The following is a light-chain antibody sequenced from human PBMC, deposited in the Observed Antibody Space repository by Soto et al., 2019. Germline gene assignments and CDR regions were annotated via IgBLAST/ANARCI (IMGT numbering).Light chain of an antibody. Sequence: QSVLTQPASVSGSPGQPITISCTGTSSDIGGYNYVSWYQQHPGKAPKLIIYDVSERPSGVSNRFSGSKSGNTASLTISGLQGDDEAEYYCRSYTRQSTVVFRGGTKVTVL. J-gene: IGLJ3*02. CDR1: SSDIGGYNY. CDR3: RSYTRQSTVV. CDR2: DVS. V-gene: IGLV2-14*01.